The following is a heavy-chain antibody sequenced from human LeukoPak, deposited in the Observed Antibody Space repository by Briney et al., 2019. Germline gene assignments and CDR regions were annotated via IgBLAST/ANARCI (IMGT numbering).Heavy chain of an antibody. J-gene: IGHJ4*02. CDR3: AGPAGGSATPYYFDY. CDR2: ISYDGSNK. Sequence: GGSLRLSCAASGSTFSSYAMHWVRQAPGKGLEWVAVISYDGSNKYYADSVKGRFTISRDNSKDTLYLQMNSLRAEDTAVYYCAGPAGGSATPYYFDYWGQGTLVTVSS. V-gene: IGHV3-30*04. D-gene: IGHD2-15*01. CDR1: GSTFSSYA.